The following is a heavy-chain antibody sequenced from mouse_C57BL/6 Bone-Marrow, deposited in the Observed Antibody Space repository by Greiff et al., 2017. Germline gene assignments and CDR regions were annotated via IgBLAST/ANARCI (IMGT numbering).Heavy chain of an antibody. D-gene: IGHD3-3*01. Sequence: EVKLVESGGDLVKPGGSLKLSCAASGFTFSSYGLSWVRQTPDKRLEWVATISSGGSYTYYPDSVKGRFTISRDNAKNTLYLQMISLKSEDTAMYYCARRGTGCDYWGQGTTLTVSS. CDR1: GFTFSSYG. V-gene: IGHV5-6*02. CDR2: ISSGGSYT. J-gene: IGHJ2*01. CDR3: ARRGTGCDY.